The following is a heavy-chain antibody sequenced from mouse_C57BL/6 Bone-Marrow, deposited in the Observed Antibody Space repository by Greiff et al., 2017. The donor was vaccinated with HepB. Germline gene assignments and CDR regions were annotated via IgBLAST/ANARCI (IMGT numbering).Heavy chain of an antibody. V-gene: IGHV1-55*01. Sequence: VQLQQPGAELVKPGASVKMSCKASGYTFTSYWITWVKQRPGQGLEWIGDIYPGSGSTNYNEKFKSKATLTVDTSSSTAYMQLSSLTSEDSAVYYCARWVYDYDGFDYWGQGTTLTVSS. CDR2: IYPGSGST. J-gene: IGHJ2*01. CDR1: GYTFTSYW. CDR3: ARWVYDYDGFDY. D-gene: IGHD2-4*01.